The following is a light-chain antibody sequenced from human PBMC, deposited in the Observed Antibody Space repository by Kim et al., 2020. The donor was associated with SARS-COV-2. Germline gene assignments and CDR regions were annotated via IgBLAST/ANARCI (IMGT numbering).Light chain of an antibody. CDR2: GAS. CDR3: QQYGSSPQT. J-gene: IGKJ1*01. Sequence: SPGERATPSCRASQSVSSSYLAWYQQKPGQAPRLLIYGASSRATGIPDRFSGSGSGTDFTLTISRLEPEDFAVYYCQQYGSSPQTFGQGTKVEIK. V-gene: IGKV3-20*01. CDR1: QSVSSSY.